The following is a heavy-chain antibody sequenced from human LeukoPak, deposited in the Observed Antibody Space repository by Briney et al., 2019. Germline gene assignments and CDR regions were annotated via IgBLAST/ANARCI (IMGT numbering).Heavy chain of an antibody. D-gene: IGHD4-17*01. V-gene: IGHV3-20*01. CDR2: INWNSGRT. CDR1: GFTFSSYA. Sequence: GGSLRLSCAASGFTFSSYAMSWVRQAPGKGLGWVSSINWNSGRTAYADSVKGRFTISRDNAKNSLYLQVSSLRGEDTALYHCAKVTTYGFDAFDIWGRGTMVTVSS. CDR3: AKVTTYGFDAFDI. J-gene: IGHJ3*02.